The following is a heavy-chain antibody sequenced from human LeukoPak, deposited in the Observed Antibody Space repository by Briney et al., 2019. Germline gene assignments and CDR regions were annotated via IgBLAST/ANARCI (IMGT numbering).Heavy chain of an antibody. CDR3: AKDSLYYYDSSGYYEGNFDH. CDR2: ISYDGSNK. CDR1: GFTFSSYG. D-gene: IGHD3-22*01. V-gene: IGHV3-30*18. J-gene: IGHJ4*02. Sequence: GGSLRLSCAASGFTFSSYGMHWVRQAPGKGLEWVAVISYDGSNKYYADSVKGRFAISRDNSKNTLYLQMNSLRAEDTAVYYCAKDSLYYYDSSGYYEGNFDHWGQGTLVTVSS.